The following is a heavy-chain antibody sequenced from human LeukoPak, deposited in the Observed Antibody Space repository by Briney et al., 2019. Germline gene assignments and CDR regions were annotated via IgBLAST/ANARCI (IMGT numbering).Heavy chain of an antibody. J-gene: IGHJ3*02. CDR1: GYTFTSYG. V-gene: IGHV1-18*01. CDR3: AREMPKLGDAFDI. D-gene: IGHD1-26*01. Sequence: PEASVKVSCKASGYTFTSYGISWVRQAPGQGLEWMGWISAYNGNTNYAQKLQGRVTMTTDTSTSTAYKELRSLRSDDTAVYYCAREMPKLGDAFDIWGQGTMVTVSS. CDR2: ISAYNGNT.